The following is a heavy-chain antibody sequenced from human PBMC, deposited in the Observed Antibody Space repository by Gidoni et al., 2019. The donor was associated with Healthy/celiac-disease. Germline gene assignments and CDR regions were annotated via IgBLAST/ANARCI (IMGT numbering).Heavy chain of an antibody. Sequence: QVQLVQPGAAVKKPGSSVKVSCKPSGGTFSSYAISWVRQAPGQGLEWMGGIIPIFGTANYAQKFQGRVTITADESTSTAYMELSSLRSEDTAVYYCASNSGSYYARYFDYWGQGTLVTVSS. CDR2: IIPIFGTA. CDR3: ASNSGSYYARYFDY. V-gene: IGHV1-69*01. CDR1: GGTFSSYA. J-gene: IGHJ4*02. D-gene: IGHD1-26*01.